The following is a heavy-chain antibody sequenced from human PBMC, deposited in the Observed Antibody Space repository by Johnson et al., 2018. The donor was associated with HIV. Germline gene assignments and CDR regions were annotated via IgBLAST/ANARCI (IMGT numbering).Heavy chain of an antibody. Sequence: VQLMESGGGLVQPGGSLRLSCAASGFTFSSYWMSWVRQAPGKGLEWVANIKQDGSEKYYVDSVKGRFTISRDNAKNSLYLQMNSLRAEDTAVYYCAGDCSSTSCYLAAFEIWGQGTMVTVSS. V-gene: IGHV3-7*01. J-gene: IGHJ3*02. D-gene: IGHD2-2*01. CDR2: IKQDGSEK. CDR1: GFTFSSYW. CDR3: AGDCSSTSCYLAAFEI.